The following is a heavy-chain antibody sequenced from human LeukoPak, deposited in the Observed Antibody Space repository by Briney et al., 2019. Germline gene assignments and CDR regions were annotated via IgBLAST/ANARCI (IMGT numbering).Heavy chain of an antibody. D-gene: IGHD6-19*01. CDR3: ARGGEQWLEYNWFDP. Sequence: KPSETPSLTCTVSGGSISSYYWSWIRQPPGKGLEWIGYIYYSGSTNYNPSLKSRVTISVDTSKNQFSLKLSSVTAADTAVYYCARGGEQWLEYNWFDPWGQGTLVTVSS. CDR1: GGSISSYY. V-gene: IGHV4-59*01. CDR2: IYYSGST. J-gene: IGHJ5*02.